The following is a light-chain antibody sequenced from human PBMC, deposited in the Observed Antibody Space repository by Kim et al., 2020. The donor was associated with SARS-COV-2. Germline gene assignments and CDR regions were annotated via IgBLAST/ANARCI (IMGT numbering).Light chain of an antibody. CDR2: GAS. CDR3: QQHGSSPPIT. J-gene: IGKJ5*01. Sequence: PGERATLSVRASQSVSSSYLAWYQQKPGQAPRLLIYGASSRATGIPDRFSGSGSGTDFTLTISRLEPEDFAVYYCQQHGSSPPITFGQGTRLEIK. CDR1: QSVSSSY. V-gene: IGKV3-20*01.